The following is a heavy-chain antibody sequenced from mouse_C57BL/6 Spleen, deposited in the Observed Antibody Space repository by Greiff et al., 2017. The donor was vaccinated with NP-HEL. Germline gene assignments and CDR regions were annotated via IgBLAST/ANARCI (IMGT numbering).Heavy chain of an antibody. Sequence: VQLQQSGPELVKPGASVKISCKASGYAFSSSWMNWVKQRPGKGLEWIGRIYPGDGDTNYNGKFKGKATLTADKSSSTAYMQLSSLTSEDSAVYFCARGDDYYYFDYWGQGTTLTVSS. CDR2: IYPGDGDT. CDR3: ARGDDYYYFDY. V-gene: IGHV1-82*01. J-gene: IGHJ2*01. D-gene: IGHD2-4*01. CDR1: GYAFSSSW.